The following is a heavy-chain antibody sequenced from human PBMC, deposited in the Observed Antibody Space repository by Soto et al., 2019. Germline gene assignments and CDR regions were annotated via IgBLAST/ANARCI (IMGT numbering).Heavy chain of an antibody. V-gene: IGHV3-33*01. D-gene: IGHD3-10*01. CDR3: ARAPSRAIVRIYYGMDV. CDR2: IWYDGSNK. CDR1: GFTFSSYG. Sequence: QVQLVESGGGVVQPGRSLRLSCAASGFTFSSYGMHWVRQAPGKGLECVAVIWYDGSNKYYADSVKGRFTISRDNSKDTLYVRLNIQRSDYRAVDYGARAPSRAIVRIYYGMDVWCEGTTVTVSS. J-gene: IGHJ6*04.